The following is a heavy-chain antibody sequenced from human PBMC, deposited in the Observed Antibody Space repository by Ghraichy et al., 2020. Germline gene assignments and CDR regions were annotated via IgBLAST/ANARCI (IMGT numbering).Heavy chain of an antibody. CDR2: IFYSGST. Sequence: SCSVAGGSIRSPYWRWNRQPPGKGLEWIGYIFYSGSTNYNPSLKSRVTLSLDTSKNQFSLKVSSVTAADTAVYYCARSNDYGDYRKWFDPWGQGTLVTVSS. D-gene: IGHD4-17*01. V-gene: IGHV4-59*11. CDR3: ARSNDYGDYRKWFDP. J-gene: IGHJ5*02. CDR1: GGSIRSPY.